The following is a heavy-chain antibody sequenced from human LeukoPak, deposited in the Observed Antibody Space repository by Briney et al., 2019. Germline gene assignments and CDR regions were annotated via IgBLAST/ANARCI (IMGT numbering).Heavy chain of an antibody. CDR1: GATFSSYT. Sequence: SVKVSCKASGATFSSYTISWVRQAPGQGLEWMGRIIPILGIANYAQKFQGRVTITADKSTSTACMELSSLRSEDTAVYYCARGTAAAGTDYWGQGTLVTVSS. CDR3: ARGTAAAGTDY. CDR2: IIPILGIA. D-gene: IGHD6-13*01. J-gene: IGHJ4*02. V-gene: IGHV1-69*02.